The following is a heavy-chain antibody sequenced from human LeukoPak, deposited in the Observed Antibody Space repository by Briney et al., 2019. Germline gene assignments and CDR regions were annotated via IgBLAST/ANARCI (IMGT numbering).Heavy chain of an antibody. CDR1: GFTFSSYA. CDR2: ISGSGDNT. CDR3: AKGVGYYYYYGMDV. D-gene: IGHD2-15*01. V-gene: IGHV3-23*01. Sequence: GGSLRLSCAASGFTFSSYAMSWVRQAPGKGLEWVSGISGSGDNTYYADSVKGRFTISRDNSKNTLYLQMNSLRAEDTAVYYCAKGVGYYYYYGMDVWGQGTTVTVSS. J-gene: IGHJ6*02.